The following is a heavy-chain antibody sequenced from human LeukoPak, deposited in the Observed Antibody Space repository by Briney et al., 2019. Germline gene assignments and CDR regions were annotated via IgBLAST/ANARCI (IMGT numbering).Heavy chain of an antibody. Sequence: ASVKVSCKASGYTLTSYYMHWVRQAPGQGLEWMGIINPSGGSTNYAQKFQGRVTMTRDTSTSTIYMELSSLRSEDTAVYYCARAGGYCSGNRCYNWFDPWAREPWLSSPQ. V-gene: IGHV1-46*01. CDR3: ARAGGYCSGNRCYNWFDP. J-gene: IGHJ5*02. D-gene: IGHD2-15*01. CDR2: INPSGGST. CDR1: GYTLTSYY.